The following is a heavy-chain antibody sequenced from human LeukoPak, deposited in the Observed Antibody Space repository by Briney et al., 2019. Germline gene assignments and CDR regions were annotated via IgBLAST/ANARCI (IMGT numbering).Heavy chain of an antibody. D-gene: IGHD3-10*01. CDR2: ISNPSSTK. CDR3: ARCGDGLPCDFDY. V-gene: IGHV3-11*04. J-gene: IGHJ4*02. CDR1: GLIFSDYY. Sequence: PGGSLRLSCDASGLIFSDYYMSWARQAPGKGLEWISYISNPSSTKYYADSVKGRFTISRDNAKNSLYLQMNSLRAEDTAVYYCARCGDGLPCDFDYWGQGTLVTVSS.